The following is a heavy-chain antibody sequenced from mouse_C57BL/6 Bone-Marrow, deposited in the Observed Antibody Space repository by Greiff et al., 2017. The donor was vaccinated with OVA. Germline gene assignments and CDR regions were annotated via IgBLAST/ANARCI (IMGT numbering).Heavy chain of an antibody. CDR2: SRNKANDYTT. J-gene: IGHJ1*03. V-gene: IGHV7-1*01. CDR3: ARDANYDYLYWYFDV. D-gene: IGHD2-4*01. Sequence: EVQLVEESGGGLVQSGRSLRLSCATSGFTFSDFYMEWVRQAPGKGLEWIAASRNKANDYTTEYSASVKGRFIVSRDTSQSILYLQMNALRAEDTAIYYCARDANYDYLYWYFDVWGTGTTVTVSS. CDR1: GFTFSDFY.